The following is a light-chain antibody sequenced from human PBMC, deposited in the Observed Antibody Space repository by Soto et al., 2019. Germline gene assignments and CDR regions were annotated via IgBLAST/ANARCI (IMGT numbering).Light chain of an antibody. CDR2: EAT. CDR1: NSDVGSYNL. CDR3: CSYAGTSSHVL. Sequence: QSVLTQPASVSGSPGQSITISCTGTNSDVGSYNLVSWYQQHPDKAPKLMIYEATKRPSGLSNRFSGSKSGNTASLTVSGLQAEDEADYYCCSYAGTSSHVLLGGGTKLTLL. V-gene: IGLV2-23*01. J-gene: IGLJ2*01.